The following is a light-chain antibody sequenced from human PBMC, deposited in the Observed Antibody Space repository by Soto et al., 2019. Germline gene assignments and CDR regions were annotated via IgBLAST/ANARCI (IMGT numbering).Light chain of an antibody. Sequence: DIQRTQSPSSLSASVGDRVTITCRTSQSVDNYLNWYQQKPGKAPKLLIYAASSLQSGVPSTFSGSGSGTKFTLTIASLQTDDFATYYCQQYETFPGTFGPGTKLDIK. CDR2: AAS. J-gene: IGKJ1*01. V-gene: IGKV1-39*01. CDR3: QQYETFPGT. CDR1: QSVDNY.